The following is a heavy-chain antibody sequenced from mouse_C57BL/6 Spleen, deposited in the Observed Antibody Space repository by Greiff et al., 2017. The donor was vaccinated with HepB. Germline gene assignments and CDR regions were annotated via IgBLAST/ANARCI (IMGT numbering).Heavy chain of an antibody. CDR3: VRYSNYDAMDY. J-gene: IGHJ4*01. Sequence: DVKLEESGGGLVQPKGSLKLSCAASGFSFNTYAMNWVRQAPGKGLEWVARIRSKSNNYATYYADSVKDRFTISRDDSESMLYLQMNILKTEDTAMYYCVRYSNYDAMDYWGQGTSVTVSS. CDR1: GFSFNTYA. V-gene: IGHV10-1*01. CDR2: IRSKSNNYAT. D-gene: IGHD2-5*01.